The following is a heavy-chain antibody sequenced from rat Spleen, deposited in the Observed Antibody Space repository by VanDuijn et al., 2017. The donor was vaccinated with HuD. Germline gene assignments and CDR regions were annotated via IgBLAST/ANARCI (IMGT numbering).Heavy chain of an antibody. CDR2: INSAGNT. D-gene: IGHD1-12*02. CDR1: DHSITNGYR. CDR3: ARSDGTHYYLPFIY. Sequence: VQLKESGPGLVQPSATLSLTCSVTDHSITNGYRWNWIRKFPGNKLEWMGYINSAGNTLYNPSLKSRISITRDTSKNQFFLQVNSVTTEDTATYYCARSDGTHYYLPFIYWGQGTQVTVSS. V-gene: IGHV3-3*01. J-gene: IGHJ3*01.